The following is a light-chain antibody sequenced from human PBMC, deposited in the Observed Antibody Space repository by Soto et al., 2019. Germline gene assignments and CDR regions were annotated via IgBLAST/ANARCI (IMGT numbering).Light chain of an antibody. Sequence: DIQVTQSPSSLSASVGDRVTITCRASQSIGTYLNWYHQKPGKAPQLLIYGASTLQSGVPSRFSASGSGTHFTLTINSLRPEDFGTYSCQQYKTFGQGTKVDIK. CDR2: GAS. CDR3: QQYKT. J-gene: IGKJ1*01. V-gene: IGKV1-39*01. CDR1: QSIGTY.